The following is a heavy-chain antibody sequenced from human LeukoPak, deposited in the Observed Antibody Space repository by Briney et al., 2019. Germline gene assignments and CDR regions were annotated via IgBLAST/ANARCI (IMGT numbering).Heavy chain of an antibody. J-gene: IGHJ6*03. Sequence: VASVKVSCKASGYTFTSYDINWVRQATGQGLEWMGWMNPNSGNTGYAQKFQGRVTITRNTSISTAYMELSSLRSEDTAVYYCARGAGFLAGDYYYMDVWGKGTTVTVSS. CDR2: MNPNSGNT. D-gene: IGHD3-3*01. CDR3: ARGAGFLAGDYYYMDV. CDR1: GYTFTSYD. V-gene: IGHV1-8*03.